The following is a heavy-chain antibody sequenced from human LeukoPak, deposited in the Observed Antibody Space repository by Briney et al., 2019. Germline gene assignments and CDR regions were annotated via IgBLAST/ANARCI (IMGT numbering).Heavy chain of an antibody. Sequence: ASVKVSCKASGYTFTSYGISWVRQAPGQGLEWMGWISTYNDNTNYAQKLQGRVTMTTDTSTDTAYMELRSLRSDDTAVYYCARDKPMIVVVTPIDYWGQGTLVTVSS. V-gene: IGHV1-18*01. D-gene: IGHD3-22*01. CDR1: GYTFTSYG. CDR2: ISTYNDNT. CDR3: ARDKPMIVVVTPIDY. J-gene: IGHJ4*02.